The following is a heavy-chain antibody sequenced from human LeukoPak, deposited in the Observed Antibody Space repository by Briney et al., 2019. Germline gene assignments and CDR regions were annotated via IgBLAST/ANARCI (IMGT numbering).Heavy chain of an antibody. J-gene: IGHJ3*01. CDR2: ISNYNGNT. Sequence: ASVKVSCKAFGYTFINYGISWVRQAPGQGLEWMGWISNYNGNTNSAQKLQGRVTLTTDTSTSTAYMELRSLRSDDTAVNYCARDFNYDFRGGDAFDLWGQGTVITVSS. D-gene: IGHD3-3*01. V-gene: IGHV1-18*01. CDR3: ARDFNYDFRGGDAFDL. CDR1: GYTFINYG.